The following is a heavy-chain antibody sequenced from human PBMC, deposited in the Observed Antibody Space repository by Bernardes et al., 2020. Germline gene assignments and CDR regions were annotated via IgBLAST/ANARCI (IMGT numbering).Heavy chain of an antibody. CDR2: INSDGSTT. Sequence: GGSLRLSCAASGFTFSISWLHWVRQVPGKGLVWVSRINSDGSTTSHADSVRGRFTISSDNAKNTLYLQMNSLRAEDTAVYYCARGELMRDAFDIWGQGTKVTVSS. V-gene: IGHV3-74*01. J-gene: IGHJ3*02. CDR1: GFTFSISW. CDR3: ARGELMRDAFDI. D-gene: IGHD1-26*01.